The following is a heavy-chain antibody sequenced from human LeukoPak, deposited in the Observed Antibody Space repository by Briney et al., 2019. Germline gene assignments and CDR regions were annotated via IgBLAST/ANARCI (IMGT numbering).Heavy chain of an antibody. D-gene: IGHD6-13*01. CDR2: IYHSGST. CDR3: ARREQQLVLRAFDI. CDR1: GGSISSYY. J-gene: IGHJ3*02. Sequence: PSETLSLTCTVSGGSISSYYWNWIRQPPGKGLEWIGYIYHSGSTKYNPSLKSRVTISEDTSKTQFSLRLSSVTAADTAVYYCARREQQLVLRAFDIWGQGTMVTVPS. V-gene: IGHV4-59*08.